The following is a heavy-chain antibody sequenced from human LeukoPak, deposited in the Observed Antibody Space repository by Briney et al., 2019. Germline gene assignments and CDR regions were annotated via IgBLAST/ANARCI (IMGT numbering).Heavy chain of an antibody. V-gene: IGHV4-59*01. CDR3: ARARDGHINNWFDP. CDR1: GGSINSYY. J-gene: IGHJ5*02. Sequence: PSETLSLTCTVSGGSINSYYWSWIRQPPGKGLEWIGYIYYSGSTNYNPSLKSRVTISVDTSKNQFSLKMSSVTAADTAVYYCARARDGHINNWFDPWGQGTLDTVSS. CDR2: IYYSGST. D-gene: IGHD5-24*01.